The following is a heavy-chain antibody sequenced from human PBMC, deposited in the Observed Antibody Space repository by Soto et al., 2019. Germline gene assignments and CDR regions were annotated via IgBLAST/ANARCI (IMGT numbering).Heavy chain of an antibody. CDR2: ITSGSDYI. V-gene: IGHV3-21*01. CDR3: ARVDGYTYPNDY. D-gene: IGHD5-12*01. J-gene: IGHJ4*02. Sequence: GGSLRLSCAASGFTFSTYSMIWVRQAPGKGLEWVSSITSGSDYIYYADSLRGRFTISGDNAKNSLYLQMNSLRAEDTAVYYCARVDGYTYPNDYWGQGTLVTVSS. CDR1: GFTFSTYS.